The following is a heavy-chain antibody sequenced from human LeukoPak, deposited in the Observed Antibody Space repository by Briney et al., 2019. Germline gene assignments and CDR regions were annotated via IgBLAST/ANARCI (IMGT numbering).Heavy chain of an antibody. CDR1: GGTFSSYA. J-gene: IGHJ3*02. V-gene: IGHV1-69*01. Sequence: SVKVSCKASGGTFSSYAISWVRQAPGQGLEWMGGIIPIFGTANYAQKFQGRVTITADESTSTAYMELSRLRSADTAVYYCARELVYRITIFGVVIIHDAFDIWGQGAMVTVSS. D-gene: IGHD3-3*01. CDR3: ARELVYRITIFGVVIIHDAFDI. CDR2: IIPIFGTA.